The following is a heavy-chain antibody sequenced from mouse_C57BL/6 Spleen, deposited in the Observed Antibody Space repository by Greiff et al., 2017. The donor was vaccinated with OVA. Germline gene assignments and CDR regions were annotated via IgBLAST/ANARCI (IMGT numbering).Heavy chain of an antibody. V-gene: IGHV2-5*01. CDR1: GFSLTSYG. D-gene: IGHD1-1*01. CDR3: AKNPWGSSYGAMDY. Sequence: VQLQQSGPGLVQPSQSLSITCTVSGFSLTSYGVHWVRQSPGKGLEWLGVIWRGGSTDYNAAFMSRLSITKDNSKSQVFFKMNSLQADDTAIYYCAKNPWGSSYGAMDYWGQGTSVTVSS. J-gene: IGHJ4*01. CDR2: IWRGGST.